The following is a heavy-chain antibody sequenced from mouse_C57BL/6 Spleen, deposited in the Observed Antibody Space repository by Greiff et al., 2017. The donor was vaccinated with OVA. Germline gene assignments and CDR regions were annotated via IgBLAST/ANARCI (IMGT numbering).Heavy chain of an antibody. V-gene: IGHV3-6*01. CDR2: ISYDGSN. J-gene: IGHJ2*01. D-gene: IGHD2-10*02. CDR3: ARDRTYGNYGYFDY. Sequence: EVKLQESGPGLVKPSQSLSLTCSVTGYSITSGYYWNWIRQFPGNKLEWMGYISYDGSNNYNPSLKNRISITRDTSKNQFFLKLNSVTTEDTATYYCARDRTYGNYGYFDYWGQGTTLTVSS. CDR1: GYSITSGYY.